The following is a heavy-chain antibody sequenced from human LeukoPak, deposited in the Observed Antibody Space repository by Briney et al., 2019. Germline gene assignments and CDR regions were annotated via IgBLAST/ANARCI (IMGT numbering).Heavy chain of an antibody. CDR2: IYYSGST. V-gene: IGHV4-39*01. CDR1: GGSISSSSYY. Sequence: PSETLSLTCTVSGGSISSSSYYWGWIRQPPGEGLEWIGSIYYSGSTYYNASLKSQVSISIDTSKNQFSLKLTSVTAADTAVYYCARQTGSGLFILPGGQGTLVTVSS. D-gene: IGHD3/OR15-3a*01. J-gene: IGHJ4*02. CDR3: ARQTGSGLFILP.